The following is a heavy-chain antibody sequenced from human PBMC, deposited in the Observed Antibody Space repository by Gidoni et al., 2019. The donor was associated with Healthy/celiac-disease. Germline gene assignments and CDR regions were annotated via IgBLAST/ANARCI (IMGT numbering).Heavy chain of an antibody. Sequence: QVQLVQSGAEVKKPGASVKVSCKASGYTFTSYGISWVRQAPGQGLEWMGWISAYNGNTNYAQKLQGRVTMTTDTSTSTAYMELRSLRSDDTAVYYCARDRLAALPGGGYGMDVWGQGTTVTVSS. V-gene: IGHV1-18*01. CDR2: ISAYNGNT. CDR1: GYTFTSYG. CDR3: ARDRLAALPGGGYGMDV. J-gene: IGHJ6*02. D-gene: IGHD6-25*01.